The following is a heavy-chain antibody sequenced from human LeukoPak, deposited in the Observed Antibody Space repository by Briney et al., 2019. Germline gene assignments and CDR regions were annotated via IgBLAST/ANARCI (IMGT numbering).Heavy chain of an antibody. CDR1: GYTFTSYG. J-gene: IGHJ4*02. D-gene: IGHD6-6*01. CDR2: IRYDGSNK. Sequence: GGSLRLSCAASGYTFTSYGMHWVRQAPGKGLEWVAFIRYDGSNKYYADSVKGRFTISRDNSKNTLYLQMNSLRAEDTAVYYCAKDQLPSSSSFYFDYWGQGTLVTVSS. CDR3: AKDQLPSSSSFYFDY. V-gene: IGHV3-30*02.